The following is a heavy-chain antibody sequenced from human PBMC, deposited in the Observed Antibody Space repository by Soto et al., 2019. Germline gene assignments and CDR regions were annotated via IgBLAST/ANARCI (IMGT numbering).Heavy chain of an antibody. CDR2: ISGSGGST. V-gene: IGHV3-23*01. Sequence: GGSLRLSCAASGFTFSSYAMSWVRQAPGKGLEWVSAISGSGGSTYYADSVKGRFTISRDNSKYTLYLQMNSLRAEDTAVSYCAYRLGIAVAGDAFDIWGQGTMVTVSS. CDR3: AYRLGIAVAGDAFDI. J-gene: IGHJ3*02. D-gene: IGHD6-19*01. CDR1: GFTFSSYA.